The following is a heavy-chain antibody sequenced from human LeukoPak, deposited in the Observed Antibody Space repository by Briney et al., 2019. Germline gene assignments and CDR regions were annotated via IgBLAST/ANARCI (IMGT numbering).Heavy chain of an antibody. V-gene: IGHV1-69*01. D-gene: IGHD2-2*02. J-gene: IGHJ6*03. CDR3: ARSPPIIVVVPAAISHYYMDV. CDR1: GGTFSSYA. CDR2: TIPIFGTA. Sequence: SVRVSCKASGGTFSSYAISWVRQAPGQGLEWMGGTIPIFGTANYAQKFQGRVTITADESTSTAYMELSSLRSEDTAVYYCARSPPIIVVVPAAISHYYMDVWGKGTTVTVSS.